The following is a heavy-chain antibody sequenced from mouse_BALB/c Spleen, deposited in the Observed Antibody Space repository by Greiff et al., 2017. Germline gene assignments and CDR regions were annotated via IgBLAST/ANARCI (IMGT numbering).Heavy chain of an antibody. D-gene: IGHD2-1*01. CDR2: ISYSGST. J-gene: IGHJ2*01. Sequence: VQLQQSGPGLVKPSQSLSLTCTVTGYSITSDYAWNWIRQFPGNKLEWMGYISYSGSTSYNPSLKSRISITRDTSKNQFFLQLNSVTTEDTATYYCATYGINFDYWGQGTTLTVSS. CDR1: GYSITSDYA. V-gene: IGHV3-2*02. CDR3: ATYGINFDY.